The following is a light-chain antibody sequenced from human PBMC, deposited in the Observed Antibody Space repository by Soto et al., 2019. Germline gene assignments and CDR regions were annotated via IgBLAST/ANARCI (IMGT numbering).Light chain of an antibody. CDR3: QQYNDYWT. CDR1: QSISSW. J-gene: IGKJ1*01. CDR2: KAS. V-gene: IGKV1-5*03. Sequence: DIHMTPSPSTLSASLRYSFTITSRASQSISSWLAWYQQKPGKAPKLLIYKASSLESGVPSRFSGSGSGTEFTLTISSLQPDDFATYYCQQYNDYWTFGQGTKVDIK.